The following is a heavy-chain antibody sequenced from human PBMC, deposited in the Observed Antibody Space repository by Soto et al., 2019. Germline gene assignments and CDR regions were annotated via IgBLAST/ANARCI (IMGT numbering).Heavy chain of an antibody. D-gene: IGHD3-9*01. V-gene: IGHV3-30*18. Sequence: QVQLVESGGGVVQPGRSLRLSCAASGFTFSSYGMHWVRQAPGKGLEWVAVISYDGSNKYYADSVKGRFTISRDNSKNTLYLQMNSLRAEDTAVYYCAKVHDGWLLYYYYGMDVW. CDR2: ISYDGSNK. J-gene: IGHJ6*01. CDR1: GFTFSSYG. CDR3: AKVHDGWLLYYYYGMDV.